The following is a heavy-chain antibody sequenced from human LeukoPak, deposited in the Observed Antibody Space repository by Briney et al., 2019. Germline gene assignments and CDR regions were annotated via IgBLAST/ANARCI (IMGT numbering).Heavy chain of an antibody. D-gene: IGHD7-27*01. CDR3: ARGGKSELGTCDF. CDR2: IIPIFGTA. J-gene: IGHJ4*02. CDR1: GGTFSSYA. V-gene: IGHV1-69*05. Sequence: AASVKVSCKASGGTFSSYAISWVRPAPGQGLEWMGGIIPIFGTANYAQKFLGRVTITTDESTSTAYMELSSLRSEDTAVYYCARGGKSELGTCDFWGQGTLVTVSA.